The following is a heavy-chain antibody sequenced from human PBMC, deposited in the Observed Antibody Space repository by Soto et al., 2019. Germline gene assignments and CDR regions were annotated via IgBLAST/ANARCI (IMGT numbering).Heavy chain of an antibody. J-gene: IGHJ4*02. D-gene: IGHD2-21*02. CDR1: GDTFTDYS. CDR2: VNPSGGHA. CDR3: ARGGHVVVVTAALDY. Sequence: QVQLMQSGAEVKKPGASVKVSCKASGDTFTDYSIHWVRQAPGQGLEWMGTVNPSGGHATYAQQFLGRVTMTRDTSTSTLSMELTSLTSDDTAVYYCARGGHVVVVTAALDYWGQGTLVTVSS. V-gene: IGHV1-46*01.